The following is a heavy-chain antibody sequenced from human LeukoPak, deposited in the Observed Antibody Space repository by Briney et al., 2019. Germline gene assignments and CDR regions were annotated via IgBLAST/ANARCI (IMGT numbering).Heavy chain of an antibody. Sequence: GGSLRLSRAASGFTFSSYEMNWVRQAPGKGLEWVSAISGSGGSTYYADSVKGRFTISRDNSQNTLYLHMSSLRAEDTAIYYCATEQEGRRAAFDHWGQGTLVTVSS. V-gene: IGHV3-23*01. CDR2: ISGSGGST. D-gene: IGHD1/OR15-1a*01. CDR1: GFTFSSYE. CDR3: ATEQEGRRAAFDH. J-gene: IGHJ4*02.